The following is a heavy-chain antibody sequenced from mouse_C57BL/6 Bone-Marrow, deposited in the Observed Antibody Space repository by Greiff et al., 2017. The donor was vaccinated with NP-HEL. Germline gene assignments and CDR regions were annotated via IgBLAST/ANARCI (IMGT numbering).Heavy chain of an antibody. CDR2: IYPGDGDT. J-gene: IGHJ2*01. CDR3: ARWGYYV. D-gene: IGHD2-3*01. CDR1: GYAFSSSW. Sequence: QVQLKESGPELVKPGASVKISCKASGYAFSSSWMNWVKQRPGKGLEWIGRIYPGDGDTNYNGKFKGKATLTADKSSSTAYMQLSSLTSEDSAVYFCARWGYYVWGQGTTLTVSS. V-gene: IGHV1-82*01.